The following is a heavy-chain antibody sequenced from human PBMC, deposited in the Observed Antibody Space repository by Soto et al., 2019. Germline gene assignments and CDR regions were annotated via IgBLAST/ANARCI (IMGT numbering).Heavy chain of an antibody. V-gene: IGHV1-18*01. CDR2: IGPYNGNT. CDR1: GYTFNNYG. CDR3: ARCYCSVGSCYTCWHCDP. Sequence: QVQLVQSGAEVKKPGASVKVSCKASGYTFNNYGISWVRQAPGQGLEWMGWIGPYNGNTDHAQNFQGRVTMTTDTSTNTAYMELRSLRSDDTVLYYCARCYCSVGSCYTCWHCDPGGRGTLVTVSS. J-gene: IGHJ2*01. D-gene: IGHD2-15*01.